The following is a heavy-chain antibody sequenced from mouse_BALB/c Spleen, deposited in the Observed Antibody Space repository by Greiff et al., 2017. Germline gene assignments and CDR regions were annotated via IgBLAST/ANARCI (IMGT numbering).Heavy chain of an antibody. J-gene: IGHJ2*01. CDR1: GFTFSSFG. CDR3: ARSALITTVVAPIDY. CDR2: ISSGSSTI. Sequence: EVKLMESGGGLVQPGGSRKLSCAASGFTFSSFGMHWVRQAPEKGLEWVAYISSGSSTIYYADTVKGRFTISRDNPKNTLFLQMTSLRSEDTAMYYCARSALITTVVAPIDYWGQGTTLTVAS. D-gene: IGHD1-1*01. V-gene: IGHV5-17*02.